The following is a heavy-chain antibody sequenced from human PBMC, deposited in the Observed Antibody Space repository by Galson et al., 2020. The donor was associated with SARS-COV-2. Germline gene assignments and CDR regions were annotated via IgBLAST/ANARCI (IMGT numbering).Heavy chain of an antibody. D-gene: IGHD5-18*01. Sequence: SETLSLTCTVSGGSISSGSYYWSWIRQPAGKGLDGIGRIYTSGSTNYNPSLKSPVTISVDTSKNQFSLKLSSVTAADTAVYYCARAPSVDTAMVSYYYGMDVWGQGTTVTVSS. CDR1: GGSISSGSYY. CDR2: IYTSGST. CDR3: ARAPSVDTAMVSYYYGMDV. J-gene: IGHJ6*02. V-gene: IGHV4-61*02.